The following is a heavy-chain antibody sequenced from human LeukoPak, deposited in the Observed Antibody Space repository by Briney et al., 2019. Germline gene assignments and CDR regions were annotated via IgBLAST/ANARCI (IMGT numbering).Heavy chain of an antibody. D-gene: IGHD6-13*01. V-gene: IGHV3-30-3*01. CDR1: GFTFSSYA. CDR3: AKDQVSSSWDGVSGDY. J-gene: IGHJ4*02. CDR2: ISYDGSNK. Sequence: GGSLRLSCAASGFTFSSYAMHWVRQAPGKGLEWVAVISYDGSNKYYADSVKGRFTISRDNSKNTLYLQMNSLRAEDTAVYYCAKDQVSSSWDGVSGDYWGQGTLVTVSS.